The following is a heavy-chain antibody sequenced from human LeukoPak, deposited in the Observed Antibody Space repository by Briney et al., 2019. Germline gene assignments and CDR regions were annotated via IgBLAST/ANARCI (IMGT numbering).Heavy chain of an antibody. CDR1: GFTFSIYT. D-gene: IGHD3-10*01. V-gene: IGHV3-21*05. CDR3: ARDELLWFGEGFSNFDY. J-gene: IGHJ4*02. CDR2: ISDSSSYI. Sequence: GGSLRLSCAASGFTFSIYTMNWVRQAPGKGLEWISYISDSSSYIYYADSVKGRFTISRDNAKNSLYLQMNSLRAEDTAVYCCARDELLWFGEGFSNFDYWGQGTLVTVSS.